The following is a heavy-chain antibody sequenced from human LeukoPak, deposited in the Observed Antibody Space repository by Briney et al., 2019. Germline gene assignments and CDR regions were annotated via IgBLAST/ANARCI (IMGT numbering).Heavy chain of an antibody. Sequence: GASVKVSCKASLYTLTGYYLHWVRQAPGQGLEWMGWINPNSGGTDYAQKSQGRVTMTRDTSISTAQMELTRLRSDDTAVYYCARGAFDNWFDPWGQGTLVTVSS. J-gene: IGHJ5*02. CDR3: ARGAFDNWFDP. V-gene: IGHV1-2*02. CDR2: INPNSGGT. CDR1: LYTLTGYY.